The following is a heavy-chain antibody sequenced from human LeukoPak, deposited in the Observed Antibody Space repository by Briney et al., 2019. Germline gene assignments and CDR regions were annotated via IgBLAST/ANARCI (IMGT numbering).Heavy chain of an antibody. V-gene: IGHV4-59*01. CDR2: VSHTGAT. CDR3: ARDRRGSYYTFDL. Sequence: SETLSLTCSVSDASISGYFWNWVRQTPEKGLEWIGYVSHTGATTSNPTLKSRVSITIDTSKSQISLSMTSVTAADSALYYCARDRRGSYYTFDLWGPGTIVSVS. CDR1: DASISGYF. J-gene: IGHJ3*01. D-gene: IGHD1-26*01.